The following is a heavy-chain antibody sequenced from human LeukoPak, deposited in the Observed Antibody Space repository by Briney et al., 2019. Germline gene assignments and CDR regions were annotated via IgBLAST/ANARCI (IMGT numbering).Heavy chain of an antibody. J-gene: IGHJ1*01. CDR1: GGSISSYY. CDR2: FYYSGST. CDR3: ARFQGYFQH. V-gene: IGHV4-59*01. Sequence: PSETLSLTCTVSGGSISSYYWSWLRQPPGEGLEWIGYFYYSGSTNYNPSLKSRVTISVDTSKNQFSLKLSSVTAADTAVYYGARFQGYFQHWGQGTLVTVSS.